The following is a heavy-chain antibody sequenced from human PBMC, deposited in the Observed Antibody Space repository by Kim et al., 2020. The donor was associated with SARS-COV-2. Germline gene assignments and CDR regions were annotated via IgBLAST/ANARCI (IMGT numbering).Heavy chain of an antibody. CDR3: TRYGASVDN. Sequence: GGSLRLSCTASGFTFSGSNMHWVRQASGKGLEWVGLIRSKAQNYATAYSESMKGRFTISRDDSKKTAYLQMNGLKTEDTAIYYCTRYGASVDNWGQGTL. CDR1: GFTFSGSN. V-gene: IGHV3-73*01. D-gene: IGHD4-17*01. J-gene: IGHJ4*02. CDR2: IRSKAQNYAT.